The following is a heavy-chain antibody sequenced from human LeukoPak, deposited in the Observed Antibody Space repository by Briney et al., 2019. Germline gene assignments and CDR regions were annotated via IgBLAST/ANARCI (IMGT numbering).Heavy chain of an antibody. CDR3: ARESGVRGVVDY. CDR2: IWYDGSNE. V-gene: IGHV3-33*01. Sequence: GGSLRLSCAASGFTFSTYGMHWVRQAPGKGLEWVALIWYDGSNEYYADSVKGRFTISRDNSKNTLYLQMNSLRAEDTAVYYCARESGVRGVVDYWGQGTLVTVSS. J-gene: IGHJ4*02. D-gene: IGHD3-10*01. CDR1: GFTFSTYG.